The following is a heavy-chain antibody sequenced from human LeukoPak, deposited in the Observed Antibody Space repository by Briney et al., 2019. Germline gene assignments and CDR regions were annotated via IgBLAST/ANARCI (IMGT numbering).Heavy chain of an antibody. D-gene: IGHD2-21*02. CDR2: IDSGGNT. V-gene: IGHV3-53*03. Sequence: PGRFLRRYCAASGFSVSNTCMSWDRQPPGEGLEWVSIIDSGGNTYYADAEKGRFTISRDNSKNTLYLQMNRLRPEDTAVYYCARGTVTAPDYWGQGTLVTVSS. CDR1: GFSVSNTC. J-gene: IGHJ4*02. CDR3: ARGTVTAPDY.